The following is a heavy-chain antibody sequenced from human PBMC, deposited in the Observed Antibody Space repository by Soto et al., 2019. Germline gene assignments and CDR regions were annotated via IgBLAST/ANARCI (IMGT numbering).Heavy chain of an antibody. V-gene: IGHV4-31*03. J-gene: IGHJ4*02. D-gene: IGHD2-8*01. CDR2: IHNSGIP. CDR1: GGSISSHDYY. CDR3: AGKPNALYYFDY. Sequence: SETLSLTCTASGGSISSHDYYWSWIRQHPAKGLEWIGHIHNSGIPYYSPSLRSRVTISVDTSQNQVSLELRSVTAADTAVYYCAGKPNALYYFDYWGQGIQVTVSS.